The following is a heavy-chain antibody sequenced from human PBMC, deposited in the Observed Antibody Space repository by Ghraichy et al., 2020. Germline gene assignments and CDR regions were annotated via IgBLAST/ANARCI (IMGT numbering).Heavy chain of an antibody. CDR3: ARNGAGVAPAAAPYYYYGMDF. Sequence: GESLNISCAASELTFSSYWMSWVRQAPGKGLEWVANIKGDGSEKYYVDSVKGRFTISRDNAKNSLYLQMNSLRDEDTAVYYCARNGAGVAPAAAPYYYYGMDFWGQGTTVTVSS. D-gene: IGHD2-2*01. CDR1: ELTFSSYW. V-gene: IGHV3-7*01. J-gene: IGHJ6*02. CDR2: IKGDGSEK.